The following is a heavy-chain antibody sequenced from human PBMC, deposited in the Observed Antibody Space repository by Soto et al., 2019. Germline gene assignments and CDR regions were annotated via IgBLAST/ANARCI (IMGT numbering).Heavy chain of an antibody. CDR2: INHSGST. J-gene: IGHJ4*02. Sequence: SETLSLTCAVYGGSFSGYYWSWIRQPPGKGLEWIGEINHSGSTNYNPSLKSRVTISVDTSKNQFSLKLSSVTAADTAVYYCARGRYSSSWFPFDYWGQGXLVTVYS. D-gene: IGHD6-13*01. CDR1: GGSFSGYY. CDR3: ARGRYSSSWFPFDY. V-gene: IGHV4-34*01.